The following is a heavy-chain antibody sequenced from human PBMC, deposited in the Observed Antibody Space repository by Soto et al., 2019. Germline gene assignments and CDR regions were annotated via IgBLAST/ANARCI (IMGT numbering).Heavy chain of an antibody. D-gene: IGHD2-15*01. J-gene: IGHJ4*02. Sequence: GSLRLSCAASGFTFSSYAMSWVRQAPGKGLEWVSAISGSGGSTYYADSVKGRFTISRDNSKNTLYLQMNSLRAEDTAVYYCAKPYCSGGSCYSGLAYWGQGTLVTVSS. CDR2: ISGSGGST. V-gene: IGHV3-23*01. CDR1: GFTFSSYA. CDR3: AKPYCSGGSCYSGLAY.